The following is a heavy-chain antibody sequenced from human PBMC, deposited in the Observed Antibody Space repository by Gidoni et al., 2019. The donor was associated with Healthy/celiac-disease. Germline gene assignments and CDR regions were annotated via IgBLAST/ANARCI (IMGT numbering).Heavy chain of an antibody. CDR1: GFSLSTSGVG. Sequence: QITLKESGPTLVKPTQTLTLTCTFSGFSLSTSGVGVGWIRQPPGKALEWLALIYWNDDKRYSPSLKSRLTITKDTSKNQVVLTMTNMDPVDTATYYCAHRPYDFWSGYWGGWFDPWGQGTLVTVSS. D-gene: IGHD3-3*01. V-gene: IGHV2-5*01. CDR2: IYWNDDK. J-gene: IGHJ5*02. CDR3: AHRPYDFWSGYWGGWFDP.